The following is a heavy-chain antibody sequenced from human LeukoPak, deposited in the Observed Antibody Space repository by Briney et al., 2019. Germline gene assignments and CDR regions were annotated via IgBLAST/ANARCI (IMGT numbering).Heavy chain of an antibody. Sequence: SETPSLTCTVSGYSISSGYYWGWIRQPPGKGLEWIGIIYHSGNTYYNPSLKSRVTISVDTSKNQFSLKLSSVTAADTAVYYCARHGYSSSWSDYWGQGTLVTVSS. CDR3: ARHGYSSSWSDY. CDR2: IYHSGNT. CDR1: GYSISSGYY. D-gene: IGHD6-13*01. J-gene: IGHJ4*02. V-gene: IGHV4-38-2*02.